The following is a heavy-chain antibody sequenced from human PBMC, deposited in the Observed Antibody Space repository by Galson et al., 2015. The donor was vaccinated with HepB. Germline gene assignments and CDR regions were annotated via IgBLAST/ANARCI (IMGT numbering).Heavy chain of an antibody. D-gene: IGHD1-1*01. CDR3: AKRTGIRFSDAFDI. J-gene: IGHJ3*02. Sequence: SLRLSCAASGFTLSDYYMSWIRQAPGEGLEWVSYISYNGGTIFYADSVKGRFTISRDNAKNSVYLQMNSLRAEDTAVYDCAKRTGIRFSDAFDIWGQGTMATVSS. V-gene: IGHV3-11*01. CDR2: ISYNGGTI. CDR1: GFTLSDYY.